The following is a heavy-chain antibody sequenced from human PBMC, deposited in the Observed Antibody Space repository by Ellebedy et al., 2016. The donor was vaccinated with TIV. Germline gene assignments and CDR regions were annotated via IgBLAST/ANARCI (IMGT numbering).Heavy chain of an antibody. CDR3: AREGGAYCGGDCYSNYLDY. CDR1: GFTFTTFA. D-gene: IGHD2-21*02. J-gene: IGHJ4*02. V-gene: IGHV3-30*01. CDR2: MTYDGSNK. Sequence: GESLKISCAASGFTFTTFAMPWVRPAPGKGLEWVTAMTYDGSNKYFADSVKDRFTISRDNSEPTLFLQMNNLGADDTAVYYFAREGGAYCGGDCYSNYLDYWGQGALVTVSS.